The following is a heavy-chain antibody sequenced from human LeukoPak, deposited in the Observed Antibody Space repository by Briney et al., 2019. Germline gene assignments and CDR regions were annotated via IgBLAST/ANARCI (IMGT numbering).Heavy chain of an antibody. Sequence: GGSLRLSCAASGFTVSSNYMSWVRQAPGKGLEWVSVIYSGGSTYYADSVKGRFTIPRDNSKNKLYLQMNSLRAEDTAVYYCASGSYDSVYYYGMDVWGQGTTVTVSS. CDR3: ASGSYDSVYYYGMDV. V-gene: IGHV3-66*01. J-gene: IGHJ6*02. CDR1: GFTVSSNY. D-gene: IGHD1-26*01. CDR2: IYSGGST.